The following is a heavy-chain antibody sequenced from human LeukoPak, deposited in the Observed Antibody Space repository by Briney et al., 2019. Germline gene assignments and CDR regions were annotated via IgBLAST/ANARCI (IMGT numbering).Heavy chain of an antibody. J-gene: IGHJ4*02. D-gene: IGHD5-18*01. CDR1: GFTFSSYG. Sequence: GRSLRLSCAASGFTFSSYGMHWVRQAPGKGLEWVAVIWYDGSNKYYADSVKGRFTISRDNSKNTLYLQMNSLRAEDTAVYYCASDSKAGTATVFDYWGQGTLVTVSS. CDR3: ASDSKAGTATVFDY. V-gene: IGHV3-33*01. CDR2: IWYDGSNK.